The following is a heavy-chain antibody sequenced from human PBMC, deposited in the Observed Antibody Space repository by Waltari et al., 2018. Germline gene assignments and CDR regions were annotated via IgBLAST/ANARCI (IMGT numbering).Heavy chain of an antibody. J-gene: IGHJ6*03. D-gene: IGHD3-3*01. CDR2: IYHSGTT. CDR3: ARVSSYYDFWSSSSYYYYMDV. CDR1: GGSFNDYY. V-gene: IGHV4-34*02. Sequence: QVQLQQWGAGLLKPSETLSLTCAVYGGSFNDYYWSWLRQPPGKGLEWIGEIYHSGTTNYNPSLKSRVTISVDTSKKLFSLRLTSVTAADTAVYYCARVSSYYDFWSSSSYYYYMDVWDKGTTVTVSS.